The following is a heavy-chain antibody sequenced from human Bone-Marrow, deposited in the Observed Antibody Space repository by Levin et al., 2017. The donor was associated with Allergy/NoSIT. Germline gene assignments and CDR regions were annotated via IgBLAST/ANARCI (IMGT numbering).Heavy chain of an antibody. CDR2: IWFDGSKI. CDR3: ARDLRKGSYFDL. J-gene: IGHJ4*02. Sequence: GGSLRLSCAASGFTFSTQGMHWVRQAPGKGLEWVAIIWFDGSKIYYADSVRGRFTISRDNSKNTLYLQMNSLRVEDTAVYYCARDLRKGSYFDLWGQGTLVTVSS. CDR1: GFTFSTQG. V-gene: IGHV3-33*01.